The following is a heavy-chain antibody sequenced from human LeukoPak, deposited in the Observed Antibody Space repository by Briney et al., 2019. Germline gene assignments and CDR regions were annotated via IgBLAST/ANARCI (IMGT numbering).Heavy chain of an antibody. V-gene: IGHV4-34*01. D-gene: IGHD6-19*01. CDR1: GGSFSGYY. J-gene: IGHJ4*02. CDR2: INHSGST. Sequence: PSETLSLTCAVYGGSFSGYYWSWIRQPPGKGLEWIGEINHSGSTNYNPSLKSRVTISVDTSKNQFSLKLSSVTAADTAVYYCARVGSSGWYAYRPTDYWGQGTLVTVSS. CDR3: ARVGSSGWYAYRPTDY.